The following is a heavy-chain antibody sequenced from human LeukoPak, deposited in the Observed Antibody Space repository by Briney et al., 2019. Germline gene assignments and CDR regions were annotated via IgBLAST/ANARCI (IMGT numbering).Heavy chain of an antibody. CDR2: INPSGGST. J-gene: IGHJ4*02. Sequence: GASVKVSCKASGYTFTSYYMHWVRQAPGQGLEWMGIINPSGGSTSYAQKFQGRVTITRDTSTSTVYMELSSLRSDDTAVYYCASSYCSSTSCFDWGQGTLVTVSS. CDR1: GYTFTSYY. D-gene: IGHD2-2*01. V-gene: IGHV1-46*01. CDR3: ASSYCSSTSCFD.